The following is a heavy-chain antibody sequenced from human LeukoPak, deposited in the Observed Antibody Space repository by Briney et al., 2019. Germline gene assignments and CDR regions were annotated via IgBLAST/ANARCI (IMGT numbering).Heavy chain of an antibody. CDR2: IYSGGST. V-gene: IGHV3-53*01. J-gene: IGHJ4*02. Sequence: PGGSLRLSCAASGFTVSSNYMSWVRQAPGKGLEWVSVIYSGGSTYYADSVKGRFTISRDNSKNTLYLQMNSLRDEDTAVYYCARDRDGYNPDYWGQGPLVTVSS. CDR1: GFTVSSNY. CDR3: ARDRDGYNPDY. D-gene: IGHD5-24*01.